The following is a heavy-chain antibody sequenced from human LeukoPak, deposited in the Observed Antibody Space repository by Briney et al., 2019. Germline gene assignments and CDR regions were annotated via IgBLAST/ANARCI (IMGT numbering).Heavy chain of an antibody. V-gene: IGHV4-61*02. J-gene: IGHJ4*02. D-gene: IGHD1-20*01. CDR3: ARDPGISGTTPFDY. CDR2: FYTSGST. Sequence: SQTLSLTCTVSGGSISSGSYYWSWIRQPAGKGLEWIGRFYTSGSTNYKPSLRRRDTISVDPSKNRFSLNLSSVTAADRVVYYCARDPGISGTTPFDYWGQGTLVTVSS. CDR1: GGSISSGSYY.